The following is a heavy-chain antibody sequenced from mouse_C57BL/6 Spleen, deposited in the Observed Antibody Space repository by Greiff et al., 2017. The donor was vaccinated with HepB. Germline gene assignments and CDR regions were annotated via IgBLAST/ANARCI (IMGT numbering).Heavy chain of an antibody. CDR1: GYNLTSYW. V-gene: IGHV1-55*01. CDR3: ARFMVTTGNAY. J-gene: IGHJ3*01. D-gene: IGHD2-2*01. CDR2: IYPGSGST. Sequence: QVQLQQPGAELVKPGASVKMSCKASGYNLTSYWITWVKQRPGQGLEWIGDIYPGSGSTNYNEKFKSKATLTVDTSSSTAYMQLSSLTSEDSAVYYCARFMVTTGNAYWGQGTLVTVSA.